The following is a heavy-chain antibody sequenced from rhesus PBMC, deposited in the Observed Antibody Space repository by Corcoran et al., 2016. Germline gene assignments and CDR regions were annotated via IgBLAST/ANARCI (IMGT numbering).Heavy chain of an antibody. CDR2: IYGNSAST. D-gene: IGHD3-34*01. CDR1: GGSLSGYYY. J-gene: IGHJ4*01. CDR3: ARGRDMGDYFDY. Sequence: QVQLQQWGEGLVKPSETLSLTCAVYGGSLSGYYYWSWIRQPPGKGLEWIGYIYGNSASTNYNPSLKNRVTLSVDTSKNQLSLKLSSVTTADTAMYYCARGRDMGDYFDYWGQGVLVTVSS. V-gene: IGHV4-73*01.